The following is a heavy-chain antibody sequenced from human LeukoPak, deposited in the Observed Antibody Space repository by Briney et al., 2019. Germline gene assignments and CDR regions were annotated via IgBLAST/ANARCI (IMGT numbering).Heavy chain of an antibody. CDR2: ISPDGSEK. V-gene: IGHV3-7*01. CDR3: ARYLNWDSH. D-gene: IGHD1-26*01. J-gene: IGHJ4*02. CDR1: GFTFSNFW. Sequence: GGSLRLSCLASGFTFSNFWMSWVRQAPGKGLECLADISPDGSEKYYMDSVKGRFTISRDNTKNSLYLQMNSLRAEDTAVYYCARYLNWDSHWGQGTLVTVSS.